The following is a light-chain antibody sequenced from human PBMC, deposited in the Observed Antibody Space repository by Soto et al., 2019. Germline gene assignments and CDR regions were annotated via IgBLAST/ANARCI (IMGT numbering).Light chain of an antibody. CDR2: EVS. CDR3: TSYTRSSTYV. V-gene: IGLV2-14*01. CDR1: SSDVGGYNY. J-gene: IGLJ1*01. Sequence: QPASVSGSPGQSITISCTGTSSDVGGYNYVSWYQQHPGKAPKLMIYEVSNRPSGVSDRFSGSKSGNTASLTISGLQAEDEADYYCTSYTRSSTYVFGTGTKVTVL.